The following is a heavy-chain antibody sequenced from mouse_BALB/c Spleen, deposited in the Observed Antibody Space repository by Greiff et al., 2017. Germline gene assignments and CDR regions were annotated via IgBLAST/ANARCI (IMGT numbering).Heavy chain of an antibody. CDR2: INSNGGST. CDR3: ARGGCYGSSPIDY. J-gene: IGHJ2*01. Sequence: EVKLVESGGGLVQPGGSLKLSCAASGFTFSSYGMSWVRQTPDKRLELVATINSNGGSTYYPDSVKGRSTISRDNAKNTLYLQMSSLKSEDTAMSYCARGGCYGSSPIDYWGQGTTLTVSS. V-gene: IGHV5-6-3*01. CDR1: GFTFSSYG. D-gene: IGHD1-1*01.